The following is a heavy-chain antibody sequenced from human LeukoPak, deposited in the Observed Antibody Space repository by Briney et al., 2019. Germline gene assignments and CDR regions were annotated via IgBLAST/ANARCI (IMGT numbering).Heavy chain of an antibody. D-gene: IGHD3-22*01. V-gene: IGHV4-59*01. Sequence: SETLSLTCTVSGGSISSYYWSWIRQPPGKGLEWIGYIYYSGSTNYNPSLKSRVTISVDTSKNQFSLKLSSVTAADTAVYYCARSGDSSGYYPDYWYFDLWGRGTLVTVSS. CDR2: IYYSGST. CDR1: GGSISSYY. J-gene: IGHJ2*01. CDR3: ARSGDSSGYYPDYWYFDL.